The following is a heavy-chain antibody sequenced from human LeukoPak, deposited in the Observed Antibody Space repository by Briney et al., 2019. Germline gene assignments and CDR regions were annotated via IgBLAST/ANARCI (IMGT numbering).Heavy chain of an antibody. J-gene: IGHJ6*02. Sequence: GGSLRLSCAASGFTFSSYGMHWARQAPGKGLEWVAVISYDGSNKYYADTVKGRFTISRDNSKNTLYLQMNSLRAEDTAVYYCLSASWAGPRDYYYYYGMDVWGQGTTVTVSS. CDR2: ISYDGSNK. D-gene: IGHD6-19*01. CDR1: GFTFSSYG. V-gene: IGHV3-30*03. CDR3: LSASWAGPRDYYYYYGMDV.